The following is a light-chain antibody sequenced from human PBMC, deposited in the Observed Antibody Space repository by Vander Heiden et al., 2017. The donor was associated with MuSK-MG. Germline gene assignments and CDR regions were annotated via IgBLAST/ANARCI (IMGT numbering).Light chain of an antibody. Sequence: DIQMTQSPSTLSASVGDRVTITYRASQSISSWLAWYQQKPGKAPKLLIYKASSLESGVPSRFSGSGSGTEFTLTISSLQPDDFATYYCQQYNSYSWTFGQGIKVEIK. CDR2: KAS. J-gene: IGKJ1*01. CDR1: QSISSW. V-gene: IGKV1-5*03. CDR3: QQYNSYSWT.